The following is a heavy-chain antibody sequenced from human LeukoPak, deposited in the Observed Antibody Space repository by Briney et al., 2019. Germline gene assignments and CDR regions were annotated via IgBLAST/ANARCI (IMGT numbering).Heavy chain of an antibody. D-gene: IGHD3-22*01. CDR1: GFTFSSYW. V-gene: IGHV3-74*01. J-gene: IGHJ4*02. Sequence: GGSLRLSCAASGFTFSSYWMHWVRQAPGKGLVWVSRINSDGSSTSYADSVKGRFTISRDDAKNMLFLQTNSLRGEDTAVYHCVRGGPSTWFWGQGTLVTVSS. CDR3: VRGGPSTWF. CDR2: INSDGSST.